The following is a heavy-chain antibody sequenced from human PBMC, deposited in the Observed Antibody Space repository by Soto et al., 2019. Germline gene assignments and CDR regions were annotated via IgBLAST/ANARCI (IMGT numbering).Heavy chain of an antibody. J-gene: IGHJ5*02. CDR3: TTFSSTNGWS. V-gene: IGHV3-15*01. Sequence: GGSLRLSCAASGFTFSNAWMSWVRQAPGKGPEWVGRINRKSDGGTTDYTAPVKGRFTISRDDSRNTLDLQMNSPKTEDTAVYYCTTFSSTNGWSWGQGTLVTVSS. CDR1: GFTFSNAW. CDR2: INRKSDGGTT. D-gene: IGHD2-8*01.